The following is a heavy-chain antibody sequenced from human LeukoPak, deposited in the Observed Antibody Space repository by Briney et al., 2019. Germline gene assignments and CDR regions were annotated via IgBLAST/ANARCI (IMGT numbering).Heavy chain of an antibody. V-gene: IGHV3-74*01. CDR3: AASFRITGTTFYH. CDR1: GFTFSSFW. J-gene: IGHJ1*01. CDR2: INSDGAKT. D-gene: IGHD1-20*01. Sequence: GGSLRLSCAASGFTFSSFWMNWVRQVPGKGLVWVSHINSDGAKTNYADSVTGRFTISRDTARNTLYLQMNNLRVEDTAMYYCAASFRITGTTFYHWGQGILVTVSS.